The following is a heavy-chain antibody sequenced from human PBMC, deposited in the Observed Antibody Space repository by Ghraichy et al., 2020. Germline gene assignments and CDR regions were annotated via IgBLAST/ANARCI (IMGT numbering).Heavy chain of an antibody. V-gene: IGHV4-59*01. D-gene: IGHD3-10*01. Sequence: SETLSLTCTISGGSISTYYWRWIRQPPGKGLEWIGNIYYSGSTNYSPSLKSRVTISVDTSKNQFSLKLSSVTAADTAVYYCARRGRVVSYFAMDVWGQGTTVTVSS. CDR2: IYYSGST. J-gene: IGHJ6*02. CDR1: GGSISTYY. CDR3: ARRGRVVSYFAMDV.